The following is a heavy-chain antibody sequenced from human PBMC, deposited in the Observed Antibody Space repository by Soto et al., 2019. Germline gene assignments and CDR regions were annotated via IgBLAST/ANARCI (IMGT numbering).Heavy chain of an antibody. CDR2: IADSETT. CDR3: SRVDYYGAGTYLFDY. CDR1: GASMGRDY. D-gene: IGHD3-10*01. V-gene: IGHV4-59*01. J-gene: IGHJ4*02. Sequence: PSETLSLTCTVSGASMGRDYWSWIRKSPGKGLEYIGYIADSETTNYNSSLRSRVTISLEASKSQFSLKLSSVTAADTAVYYCSRVDYYGAGTYLFDYWGPGTLVTVSS.